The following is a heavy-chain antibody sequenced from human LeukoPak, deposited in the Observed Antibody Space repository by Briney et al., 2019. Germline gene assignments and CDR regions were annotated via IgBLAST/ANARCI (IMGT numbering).Heavy chain of an antibody. CDR2: INHSGST. D-gene: IGHD2/OR15-2a*01. CDR3: ARGDVSRSDY. V-gene: IGHV4-34*01. Sequence: SETLSLTCAVYGGSFSGYYWSWIRQPPGKGLEWIGEINHSGSTNYNPSLKSRVTISVDTSKNQLSLKLSSVTAADTAVYYCARGDVSRSDYWGQGTLVTVSS. CDR1: GGSFSGYY. J-gene: IGHJ4*02.